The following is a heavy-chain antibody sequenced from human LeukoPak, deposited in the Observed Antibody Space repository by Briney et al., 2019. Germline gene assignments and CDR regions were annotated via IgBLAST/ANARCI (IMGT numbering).Heavy chain of an antibody. Sequence: GASVKVSCKTSNYTFTNYGISWVRQAPGQGLEWMGWISAYTGITSFAQKFQGRVTMTTDTSTSTACMELRSLRSDDTAIYYCARDLIYTTSWYDHWGQGTLVTVSS. CDR2: ISAYTGIT. CDR1: NYTFTNYG. CDR3: ARDLIYTTSWYDH. D-gene: IGHD2-2*01. V-gene: IGHV1-18*01. J-gene: IGHJ5*02.